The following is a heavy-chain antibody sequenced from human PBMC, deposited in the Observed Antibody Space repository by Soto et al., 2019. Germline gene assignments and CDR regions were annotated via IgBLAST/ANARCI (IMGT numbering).Heavy chain of an antibody. D-gene: IGHD3-22*01. V-gene: IGHV4-31*03. CDR2: TSNTGST. CDR1: GDSIRSGAHY. J-gene: IGHJ5*02. Sequence: TLSLTCTVSGDSIRSGAHYWTWIRQHPGKGLEWIGYTSNTGSTYYNPSLKSRLNILLDTSKNQFSLRLSSVTAADTAMYYCAREGDRYYDTSGSFVAWFDPWGQGILVTAPQ. CDR3: AREGDRYYDTSGSFVAWFDP.